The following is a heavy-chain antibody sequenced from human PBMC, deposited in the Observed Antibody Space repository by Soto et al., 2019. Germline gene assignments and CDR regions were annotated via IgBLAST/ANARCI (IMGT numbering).Heavy chain of an antibody. D-gene: IGHD4-17*01. Sequence: TLSPTPPVPCGPLHSGGFSWGWVPQPPGEGVEWIGYIYHSGSTYYNPSLKSRVTISVDRSKNQFSLKLSSVTAADTAVYYCARGCRVTVTTPDYFDYWGQGTLITVSS. CDR2: IYHSGST. V-gene: IGHV4-30-2*01. CDR3: ARGCRVTVTTPDYFDY. J-gene: IGHJ4*02. CDR1: CGPLHSGGFS.